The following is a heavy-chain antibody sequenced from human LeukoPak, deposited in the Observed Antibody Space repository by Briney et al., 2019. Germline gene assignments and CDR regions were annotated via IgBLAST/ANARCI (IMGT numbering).Heavy chain of an antibody. CDR1: GFTFSSYA. Sequence: GGSLRLSCAASGFTFSSYAMSWVRQAPGKGLEWVSAIRSSGRSTNYADSVKGRFTISRDNSKNTLYLQMNSLRAEDTAVYYCAKDGGGYYDILTGYYTYYYYMDVWGKGTTVTVSS. CDR2: IRSSGRST. CDR3: AKDGGGYYDILTGYYTYYYYMDV. J-gene: IGHJ6*03. D-gene: IGHD3-9*01. V-gene: IGHV3-23*01.